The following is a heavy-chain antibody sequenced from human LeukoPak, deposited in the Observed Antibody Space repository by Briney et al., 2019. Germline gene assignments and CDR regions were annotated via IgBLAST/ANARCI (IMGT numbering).Heavy chain of an antibody. Sequence: PSETLSLTCTVSGGSISSYYWSWIRQPPGKGLEWIGYIYYSGSTNYNPSLKSRVTISVDTSKNQFSLKLSSVTAADTAVYYCARRVRFTVTNPYYWGQGTLVTVSS. J-gene: IGHJ4*02. D-gene: IGHD4-17*01. V-gene: IGHV4-59*12. CDR1: GGSISSYY. CDR2: IYYSGST. CDR3: ARRVRFTVTNPYY.